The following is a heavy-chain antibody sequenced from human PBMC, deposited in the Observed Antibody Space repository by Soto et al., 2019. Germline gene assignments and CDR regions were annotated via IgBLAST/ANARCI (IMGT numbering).Heavy chain of an antibody. Sequence: QVQLVQSGAEVKKPGASVKVSCKASGYTFTSYGISWVRQAPAQGLEWMGWISAYNGNTNYAQKLQGRVTITTDTSPSTAYMELRSLRSDDTAVYYCAREGDYYDSSGYYLPFDYWGQGTLVTVSS. CDR1: GYTFTSYG. D-gene: IGHD3-22*01. CDR3: AREGDYYDSSGYYLPFDY. CDR2: ISAYNGNT. J-gene: IGHJ4*02. V-gene: IGHV1-18*01.